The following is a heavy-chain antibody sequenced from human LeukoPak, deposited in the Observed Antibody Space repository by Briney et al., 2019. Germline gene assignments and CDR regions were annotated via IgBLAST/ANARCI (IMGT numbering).Heavy chain of an antibody. CDR2: IIPIFGTA. J-gene: IGHJ5*02. CDR3: ARDIVYYGSGSYSKGLDP. D-gene: IGHD3-10*01. Sequence: SSEKVSCKASRGTVGRYASSGVGQPPRQEIEWMGWIIPIFGTANYAQKFQGRVTITTDESTSTAYMELSSLRYEDTAVYYCARDIVYYGSGSYSKGLDPWGQGTLVTVSS. V-gene: IGHV1-69*05. CDR1: RGTVGRYA.